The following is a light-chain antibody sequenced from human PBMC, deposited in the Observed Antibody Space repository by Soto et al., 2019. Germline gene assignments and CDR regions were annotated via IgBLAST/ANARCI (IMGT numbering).Light chain of an antibody. CDR2: KAS. CDR1: KIISRW. Sequence: EIQITQSPSTLPASLGDRAPFPSRASKIISRWLAWYQQKPGKAPKLLIYKASSLESGVPSRFNGSGSGTEFTLTISSLQPDDFATYYCQQYNSWTFGQGTKVEIK. CDR3: QQYNSWT. V-gene: IGKV1-5*03. J-gene: IGKJ1*01.